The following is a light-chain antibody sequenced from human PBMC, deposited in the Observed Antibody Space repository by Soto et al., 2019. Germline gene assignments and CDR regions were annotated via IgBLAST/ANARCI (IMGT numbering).Light chain of an antibody. CDR3: QQYNDWPPYT. CDR2: DAS. J-gene: IGKJ2*01. Sequence: TQSPATLSVSPGERATLSCRASQSVRSNLAWYQQKPGQAPRLLIYDASTRATGIPARFSGSASGTEFTLTISSLQSEDFAVYYCQQYNDWPPYTFGQGTKLEI. CDR1: QSVRSN. V-gene: IGKV3-15*01.